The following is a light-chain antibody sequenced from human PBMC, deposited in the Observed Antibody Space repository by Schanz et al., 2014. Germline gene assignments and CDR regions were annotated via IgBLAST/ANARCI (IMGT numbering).Light chain of an antibody. J-gene: IGKJ1*01. CDR1: EDIRTY. CDR2: AAS. CDR3: QQYSGFWT. V-gene: IGKV1-9*01. Sequence: SQLTQSPSSLSASVGDIVTITCRASEDIRTYLAWYQQKPGKAPRLLINAASVLESGVPSRFSGSGSGTAFTLTISSLQPDDFATYYCQQYSGFWTFGQGTKVEIK.